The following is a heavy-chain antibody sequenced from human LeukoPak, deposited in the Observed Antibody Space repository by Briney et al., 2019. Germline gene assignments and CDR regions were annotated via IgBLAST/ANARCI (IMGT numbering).Heavy chain of an antibody. CDR2: ISSSGSTI. V-gene: IGHV3-11*04. D-gene: IGHD5-18*01. Sequence: GGSLRLSCAASGFTFSDYYMSRIRQAPGKGLEWVSYISSSGSTIYYADSVKGRFTISRDNAKNSLYLQTNSLRAEDTAVYYCARGGEGIQLWFYYYYYMDVWGKGTTVTVSS. CDR1: GFTFSDYY. CDR3: ARGGEGIQLWFYYYYYMDV. J-gene: IGHJ6*03.